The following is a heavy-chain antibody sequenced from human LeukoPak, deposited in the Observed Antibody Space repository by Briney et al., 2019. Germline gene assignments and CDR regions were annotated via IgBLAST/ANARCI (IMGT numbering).Heavy chain of an antibody. V-gene: IGHV3-23*01. CDR2: ISDSGDRT. CDR3: AKDARRSSGWFFFDH. J-gene: IGHJ4*02. Sequence: GGSLRPSCAASGFAFSRQDMGWVRQAPGKGLEWVSGISDSGDRTYYADSVKGRFTISRDNSKNTLYLQMNSLRVEDTAVYYCAKDARRSSGWFFFDHWGQGTLVTVSS. D-gene: IGHD6-19*01. CDR1: GFAFSRQD.